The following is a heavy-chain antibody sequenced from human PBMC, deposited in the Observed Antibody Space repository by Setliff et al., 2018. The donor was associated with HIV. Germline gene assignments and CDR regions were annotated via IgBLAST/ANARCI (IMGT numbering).Heavy chain of an antibody. V-gene: IGHV4-61*02. Sequence: PSETLSLTCTVSGGSISSGGYYWSWIRQPAGKGLEWIGRIYTSGSTNYNPSLKSRVTISVDTSKNQFSLKLSSVTAADTAVYYCAGYGAGRGLDFWGQGALVTVSS. CDR3: AGYGAGRGLDF. J-gene: IGHJ4*02. CDR2: IYTSGST. CDR1: GGSISSGGYY. D-gene: IGHD3-10*01.